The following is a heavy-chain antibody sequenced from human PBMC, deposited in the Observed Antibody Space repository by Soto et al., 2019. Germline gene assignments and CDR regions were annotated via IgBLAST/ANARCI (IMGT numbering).Heavy chain of an antibody. V-gene: IGHV3-48*03. J-gene: IGHJ3*02. Sequence: GGSLRLSCAASGFTFSSYEMNWVRQAPGRGLEWVSYISSTVSNIYDADSVKGRFTISRDNAKNSLYLQMNSLRAEDTGVYYCGIGRNTSSRLDPLAIWGKGTM. CDR1: GFTFSSYE. CDR3: GIGRNTSSRLDPLAI. CDR2: ISSTVSNI. D-gene: IGHD1-26*01.